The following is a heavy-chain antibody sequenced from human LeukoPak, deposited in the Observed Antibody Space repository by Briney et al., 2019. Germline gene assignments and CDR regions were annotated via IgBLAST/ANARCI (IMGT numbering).Heavy chain of an antibody. J-gene: IGHJ1*01. CDR2: IYAGGDT. CDR1: GFTVSDSY. Sequence: GESLRLSCAGSGFTVSDSYMTWIRQAPGKGLEWVSVIYAGGDTYYADSVKGRFTLSRDNSKNTLNLQMNSLRPEDTAVYYCGRFRANWGLAFWGRGTLVTVSS. V-gene: IGHV3-66*02. CDR3: GRFRANWGLAF. D-gene: IGHD7-27*01.